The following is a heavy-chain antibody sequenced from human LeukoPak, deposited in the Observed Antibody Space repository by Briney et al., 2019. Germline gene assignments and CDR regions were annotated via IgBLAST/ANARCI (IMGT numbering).Heavy chain of an antibody. V-gene: IGHV3-30*02. CDR1: GFTFSDYG. CDR2: IRYDESNK. J-gene: IGHJ6*03. D-gene: IGHD2-2*01. Sequence: PGGSLRLSCAASGFTFSDYGMHWVRQAPGKGLEWVAFIRYDESNKYYADSVQGQFSISRDNSKNTLFVQMNSLRIEDTAVYFCAKGSILAAVTYYMDVWGEGTTVTVSS. CDR3: AKGSILAAVTYYMDV.